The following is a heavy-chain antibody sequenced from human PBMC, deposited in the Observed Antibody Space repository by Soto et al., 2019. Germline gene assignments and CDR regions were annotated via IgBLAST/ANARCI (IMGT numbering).Heavy chain of an antibody. CDR2: ISSRTNYM. D-gene: IGHD4-17*01. CDR1: GFTFSSYS. Sequence: EVQLVESGGGLVKPGGSLRLSCAASGFTFSSYSMNWVRQAPGKGLEWVSSISSRTNYMYYADSVKGRFTISRDDAKNSLYLQMNSRRAEDTAGYYCARMGSVTTFSWSDYYYGMDVWGQGTTVTVSS. CDR3: ARMGSVTTFSWSDYYYGMDV. V-gene: IGHV3-21*01. J-gene: IGHJ6*02.